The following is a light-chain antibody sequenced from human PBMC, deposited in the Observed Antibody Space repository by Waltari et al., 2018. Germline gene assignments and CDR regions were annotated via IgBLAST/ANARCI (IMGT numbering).Light chain of an antibody. V-gene: IGKV4-1*01. CDR3: QQYYDSPHT. J-gene: IGKJ2*01. Sequence: DTVMTQSHEFLTMSLGERATINCKSSQSVLNTANSKNYLAWYHQKPGQPPKLLVYRASTRESGVPDRFSGSGSGTDFTLTISSLQTEDVGVYYCQQYYDSPHTFGQGTKLEIK. CDR1: QSVLNTANSKNY. CDR2: RAS.